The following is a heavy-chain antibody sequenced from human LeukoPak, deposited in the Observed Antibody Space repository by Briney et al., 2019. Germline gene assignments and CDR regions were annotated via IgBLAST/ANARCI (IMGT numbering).Heavy chain of an antibody. CDR3: ARDKTFEVVNFFDY. V-gene: IGHV4-4*09. J-gene: IGHJ4*02. D-gene: IGHD3-3*01. CDR2: IYTSGST. Sequence: SETLSLTCTVSGGSISSYYWSWIRQPPGKGLEWIGYIYTSGSTNYNPSLKTRVPISVDPSKNPSSLTLSSVTAADTAVYYCARDKTFEVVNFFDYWGQGTLVTVSS. CDR1: GGSISSYY.